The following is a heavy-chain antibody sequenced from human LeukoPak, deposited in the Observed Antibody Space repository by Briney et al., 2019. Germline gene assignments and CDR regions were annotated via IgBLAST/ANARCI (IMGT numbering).Heavy chain of an antibody. J-gene: IGHJ4*02. D-gene: IGHD6-19*01. V-gene: IGHV3-30-3*01. CDR1: GFTFSSYA. CDR2: ISYDGSNK. Sequence: GGSLRLSYAASGFTFSSYAMHWVRQAPGKGLEWVAVISYDGSNKYYADSVKGRFTISRDNSKNTLYLQMNSLRAEDTAVYYCARERADYFDYWGQGTLVTVSS. CDR3: ARERADYFDY.